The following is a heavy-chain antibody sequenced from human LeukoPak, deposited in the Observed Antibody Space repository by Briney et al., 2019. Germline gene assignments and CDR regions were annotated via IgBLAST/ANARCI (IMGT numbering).Heavy chain of an antibody. CDR2: ISGSGVTT. CDR1: GFTFSNYG. V-gene: IGHV3-23*01. CDR3: SKWKAIVLVPAARSPIDY. Sequence: GGSLRLSCAASGFTFSNYGMSWVRQAPGKGLEWVSAISGSGVTTYYADSVKGRFTISRDNSKHTLYLQMNSLRAEDTAVYYCSKWKAIVLVPAARSPIDYWGQGALVTVSS. D-gene: IGHD2-2*01. J-gene: IGHJ4*02.